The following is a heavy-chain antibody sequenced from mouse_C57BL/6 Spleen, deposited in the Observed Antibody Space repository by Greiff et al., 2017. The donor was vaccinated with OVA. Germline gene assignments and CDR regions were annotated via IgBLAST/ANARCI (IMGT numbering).Heavy chain of an antibody. D-gene: IGHD1-1*01. CDR1: GYTFTSYW. V-gene: IGHV1-50*01. CDR2: IDPSDSYT. CDR3: ERWDGSSPFDY. J-gene: IGHJ2*01. Sequence: QVHVKQSGAELVKPGASVKLSCKASGYTFTSYWMQWVKQRPGQGLEWIGEIDPSDSYTTYNQKFTGKATLTVDTSSSTAYMQLSSLTSEDSAVYYCERWDGSSPFDYWGQGTTLTVSS.